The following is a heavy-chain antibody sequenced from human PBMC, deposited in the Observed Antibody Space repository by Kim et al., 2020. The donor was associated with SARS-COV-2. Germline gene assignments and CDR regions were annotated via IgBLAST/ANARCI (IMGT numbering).Heavy chain of an antibody. Sequence: SETLSLTCAVYGGSFSGYYWSWIRQPPGKGLEWIGEINHSGSTNYNPSLKSRVTISVDTSKNQFSLKLSSVTAADTAVYYCARGRSYSIPYYYGMDVWGQGTTVTVSS. V-gene: IGHV4-34*01. CDR1: GGSFSGYY. D-gene: IGHD3-10*01. CDR3: ARGRSYSIPYYYGMDV. CDR2: INHSGST. J-gene: IGHJ6*02.